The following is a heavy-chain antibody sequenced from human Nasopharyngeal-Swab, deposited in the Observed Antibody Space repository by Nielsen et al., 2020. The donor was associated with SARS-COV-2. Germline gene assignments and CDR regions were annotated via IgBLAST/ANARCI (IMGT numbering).Heavy chain of an antibody. D-gene: IGHD2-15*01. J-gene: IGHJ6*02. CDR3: ARDYSRYYYYYGMDV. CDR1: GGSISSSSYY. CDR2: IYYSGST. Sequence: SETLSLTCTVSGGSISSSSYYWGWIRQPPGKGLEWIGYIYYSGSTNYNPSLKSRVTISVDTSKNQFSLKLSSVTAADTAVYYCARDYSRYYYYYGMDVWGQGTTVTVSS. V-gene: IGHV4-61*01.